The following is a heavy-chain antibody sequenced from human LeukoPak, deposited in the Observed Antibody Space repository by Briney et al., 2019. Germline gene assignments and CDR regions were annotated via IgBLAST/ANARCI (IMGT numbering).Heavy chain of an antibody. J-gene: IGHJ4*02. V-gene: IGHV3-20*04. Sequence: PGGSLRLSCAASGFTFDDYGMSWVRQAPGKGLEWVSGINWNGGSTGYADSVKGRFTISRDSSKNTLYLQMNSLRAEDTAVYYCAKDFSGSYYYDSSGPYYFDYWGQGTLVTVSS. CDR1: GFTFDDYG. D-gene: IGHD3-22*01. CDR2: INWNGGST. CDR3: AKDFSGSYYYDSSGPYYFDY.